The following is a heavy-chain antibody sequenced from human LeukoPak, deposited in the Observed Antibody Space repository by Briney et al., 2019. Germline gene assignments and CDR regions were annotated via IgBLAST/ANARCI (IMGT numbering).Heavy chain of an antibody. CDR3: ARDLLGGEYSHGDY. D-gene: IGHD5-18*01. Sequence: ASVKVSCKASGGTFSSYAISWVRQAPGQGLEWMGGIIPIFGTANYAQKFQGRVTITTDESTSTAYMELSSLRSEDTAVYYCARDLLGGEYSHGDYWGQGTLVTVSS. CDR1: GGTFSSYA. J-gene: IGHJ4*02. CDR2: IIPIFGTA. V-gene: IGHV1-69*05.